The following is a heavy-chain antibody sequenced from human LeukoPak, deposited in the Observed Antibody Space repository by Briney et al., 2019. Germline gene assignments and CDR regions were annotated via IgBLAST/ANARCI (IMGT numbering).Heavy chain of an antibody. CDR1: GFTFSSYE. CDR2: ISSSGSTI. J-gene: IGHJ3*02. Sequence: GGSLRLSCAASGFTFSSYEMNRVRQAPGKGLEWVSYISSSGSTIYYADSVKGRFTISRDNAKNSLYLQMNSLRAEDTAVYYCARSGYSSGWYDAFDIWGQGTIVTVSS. CDR3: ARSGYSSGWYDAFDI. V-gene: IGHV3-48*03. D-gene: IGHD6-19*01.